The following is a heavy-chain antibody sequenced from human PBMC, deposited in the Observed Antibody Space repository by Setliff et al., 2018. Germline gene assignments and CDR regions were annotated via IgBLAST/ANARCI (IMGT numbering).Heavy chain of an antibody. CDR3: ARDKLPYGVLIGNYMDL. Sequence: GGSLRLSCAASGFNLRTSSMNWVRQAPGKGLEWIAFMSAMGITFYYADPVKGRFTISRDRVKNSLYLQLSRLRVDDTAIYYCARDKLPYGVLIGNYMDLWGKGTTVTVSS. V-gene: IGHV3-48*01. D-gene: IGHD2-8*01. J-gene: IGHJ6*03. CDR2: MSAMGITF. CDR1: GFNLRTSS.